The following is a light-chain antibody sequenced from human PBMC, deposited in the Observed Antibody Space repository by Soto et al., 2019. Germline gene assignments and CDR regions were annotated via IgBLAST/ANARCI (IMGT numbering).Light chain of an antibody. CDR2: EVT. Sequence: QSALTQPASVSGSPGQSITISCTGTSSDLGTYNYVSWYQQHPGKAPKLMIYEVTNRPSGVPDRFSGSKSGNTASLTVSGLQAEDEADYYCSSYAGTNNLLFGGGTKLTVL. CDR1: SSDLGTYNY. V-gene: IGLV2-8*01. CDR3: SSYAGTNNLL. J-gene: IGLJ2*01.